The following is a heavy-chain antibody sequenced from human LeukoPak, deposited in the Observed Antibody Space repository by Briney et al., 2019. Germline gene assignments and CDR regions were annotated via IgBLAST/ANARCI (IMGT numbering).Heavy chain of an antibody. V-gene: IGHV1-18*01. D-gene: IGHD3-22*01. CDR3: ARAGGSGYYDSSGYYPHAFDI. Sequence: ASVKVSCKASGYTFTSYGISWVRQAPGQGLEWMGWISAYNGNTNYAQKLQGRVTMTTDTSTSTAYMELRSLRSDDTAVYYCARAGGSGYYDSSGYYPHAFDIWGQGTMVTVSS. CDR2: ISAYNGNT. CDR1: GYTFTSYG. J-gene: IGHJ3*02.